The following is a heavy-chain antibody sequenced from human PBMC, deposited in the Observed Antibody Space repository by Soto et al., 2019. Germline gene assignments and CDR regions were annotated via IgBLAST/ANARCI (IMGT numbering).Heavy chain of an antibody. D-gene: IGHD3-10*01. CDR1: GFTFSSYG. CDR3: AGWFGDLLPPPLDY. Sequence: PGGSLRLSCAASGFTFSSYGMHWVRQAPGKGLEWVAAIRGTGGSTYYAGSVKGRVTISRDNLKNTFFLQMNSLRAEDTALFSCAGWFGDLLPPPLDYWGQGTLVPVSS. V-gene: IGHV3-23*01. J-gene: IGHJ4*02. CDR2: IRGTGGST.